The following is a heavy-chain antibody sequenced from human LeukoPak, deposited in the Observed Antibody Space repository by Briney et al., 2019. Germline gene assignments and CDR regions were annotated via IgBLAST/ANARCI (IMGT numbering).Heavy chain of an antibody. Sequence: HGESLKISCKASGYRFTNYWIGWVRQMPGRGLEWMGIIYPGDSDTRYSPSFQGQVTISADKSISTAYVQWSSLKASDSAMYYCVRDACSGGSCPPESWGQGTLVTVSS. J-gene: IGHJ5*02. CDR2: IYPGDSDT. V-gene: IGHV5-51*01. CDR1: GYRFTNYW. CDR3: VRDACSGGSCPPES. D-gene: IGHD2-15*01.